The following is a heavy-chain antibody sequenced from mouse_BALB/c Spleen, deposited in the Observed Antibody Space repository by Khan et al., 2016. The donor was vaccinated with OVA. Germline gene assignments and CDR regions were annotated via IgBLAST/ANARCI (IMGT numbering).Heavy chain of an antibody. Sequence: QVQLQQSGAELAKPGASVKMSCKASGYTFTTYWMHWVKQRPGKGLEWIGYINHTSGYTDYNEKFKDRATLSADRSSSTAYMQLSSLTSEDSAVYYCTRDGIDYWGQGTTLTVSS. CDR2: INHTSGYT. J-gene: IGHJ2*01. V-gene: IGHV1-7*01. D-gene: IGHD2-3*01. CDR3: TRDGIDY. CDR1: GYTFTTYW.